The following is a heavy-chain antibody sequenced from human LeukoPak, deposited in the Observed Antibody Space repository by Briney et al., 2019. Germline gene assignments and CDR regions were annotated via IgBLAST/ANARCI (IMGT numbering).Heavy chain of an antibody. CDR2: ISGSGGSK. CDR1: GFTFSSYA. Sequence: GGSLRLSCAASGFTFSSYAMSWVRQAPGKGLEWVSAISGSGGSKYYADSVKGRFTISRDNSKNTLYLQMNSLRAEDTAVYYCAKRPNYGGNSGSYFDYWGQGTLVTVSS. D-gene: IGHD4-23*01. V-gene: IGHV3-23*01. J-gene: IGHJ4*02. CDR3: AKRPNYGGNSGSYFDY.